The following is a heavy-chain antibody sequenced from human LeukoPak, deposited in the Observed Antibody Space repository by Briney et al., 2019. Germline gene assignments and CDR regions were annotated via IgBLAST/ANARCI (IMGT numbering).Heavy chain of an antibody. J-gene: IGHJ4*02. CDR1: GYTFTVYY. CDR2: INPNSGGT. CDR3: ARDEEGSSWELHTLTAW. Sequence: GASVKVSCKASGYTFTVYYMHWVRQAPGQGLEWMGWINPNSGGTNYAQKFQGRVTMTRDTSISTAYMELSRLRSDDTAVYYCARDEEGSSWELHTLTAWWGQGTLVTVSS. D-gene: IGHD1-26*01. V-gene: IGHV1-2*02.